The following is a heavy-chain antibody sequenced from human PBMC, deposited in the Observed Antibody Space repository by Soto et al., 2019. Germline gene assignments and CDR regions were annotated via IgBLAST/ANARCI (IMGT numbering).Heavy chain of an antibody. V-gene: IGHV1-3*01. CDR1: GYTFTSYA. CDR2: INAGNGNT. CDR3: ARVAGSYPFGY. Sequence: QVQLVQSGAEVKKPGASVKVSCKASGYTFTSYAMHWVRQAPGQRLEWMGWINAGNGNTKYSQKFQGRVTITRDTSASTAYMELSSLRSEDTAVYYRARVAGSYPFGYWGQGTLVTVSS. D-gene: IGHD1-26*01. J-gene: IGHJ4*02.